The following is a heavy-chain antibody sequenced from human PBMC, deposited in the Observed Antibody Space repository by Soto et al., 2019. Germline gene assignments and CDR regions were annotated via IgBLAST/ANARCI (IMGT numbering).Heavy chain of an antibody. CDR1: GFTFSSYW. CDR2: IKQDGSEK. J-gene: IGHJ4*02. CDR3: AREGPLWFGELLGAFDY. Sequence: EVQLVESGGGLVQPGGSLRLSCAASGFTFSSYWMSWVRQAPGKGLEWVANIKQDGSEKYYVDSVKGRFTISRDNAKNSLYLQMNSLRAEDTAVYYCAREGPLWFGELLGAFDYWGQGPLVTVSS. D-gene: IGHD3-10*01. V-gene: IGHV3-7*03.